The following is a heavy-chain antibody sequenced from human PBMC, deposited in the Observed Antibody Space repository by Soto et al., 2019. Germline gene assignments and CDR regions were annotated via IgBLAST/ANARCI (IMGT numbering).Heavy chain of an antibody. CDR1: GDSVSNNGAT. D-gene: IGHD6-19*01. CDR2: AYYRSKWYN. CDR3: ARLYSSGWVFDY. Sequence: SQTLSLTCAICGDSVSNNGATWNWIRQSPSRGLEWLGRAYYRSKWYNEYAVSVKSRITINPDTSKNQFSLQLNSVTPEDTAVYYCARLYSSGWVFDYWGQGTLVTVSS. V-gene: IGHV6-1*01. J-gene: IGHJ4*02.